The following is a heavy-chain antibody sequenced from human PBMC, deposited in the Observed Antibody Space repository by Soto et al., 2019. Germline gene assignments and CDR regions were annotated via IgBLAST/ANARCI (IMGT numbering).Heavy chain of an antibody. CDR2: IYPGDSDT. V-gene: IGHV5-51*01. Sequence: GESLKISCKGSGYSFTSYWIGWVRQMPGKGLEWMGIIYPGDSDTRYSPSFQGQVTISADKSISTAYLQWSSLKASDTAMYYCARLIDGRFGELYGMDVWGQGTTVTVSS. CDR3: ARLIDGRFGELYGMDV. D-gene: IGHD3-10*01. CDR1: GYSFTSYW. J-gene: IGHJ6*02.